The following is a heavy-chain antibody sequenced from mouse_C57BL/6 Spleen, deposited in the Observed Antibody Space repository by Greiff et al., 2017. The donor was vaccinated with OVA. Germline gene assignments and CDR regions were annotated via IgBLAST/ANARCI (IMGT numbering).Heavy chain of an antibody. D-gene: IGHD4-1*01. CDR1: GYTFTSYG. Sequence: VQLQESGAELARPGASVKLSCKASGYTFTSYGISWVKQRTGQGLEWIGEIYPRSGNTYYNEKFKGKATLTADQSSSTAYMELRSLTSEDSAVSFCARKDLTVPDYWGPGTTLTVSP. V-gene: IGHV1-81*01. CDR3: ARKDLTVPDY. CDR2: IYPRSGNT. J-gene: IGHJ2*01.